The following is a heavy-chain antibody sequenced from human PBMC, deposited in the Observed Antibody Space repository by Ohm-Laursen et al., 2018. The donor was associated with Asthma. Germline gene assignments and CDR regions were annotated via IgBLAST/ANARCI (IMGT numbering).Heavy chain of an antibody. Sequence: SLRLSCAASGFTFSNFAMHWVRQAPGKGLEWVAVGGSCYDGGLKYYADSVNGRFTVSRDDSKNTLYLQMNSLRPDDTAVYYCARDVMEWYLPAFDFWGQGTLVTVSS. CDR3: ARDVMEWYLPAFDF. J-gene: IGHJ4*02. CDR1: GFTFSNFA. D-gene: IGHD3-3*01. V-gene: IGHV3-30-3*01. CDR2: GGSCYDGGLK.